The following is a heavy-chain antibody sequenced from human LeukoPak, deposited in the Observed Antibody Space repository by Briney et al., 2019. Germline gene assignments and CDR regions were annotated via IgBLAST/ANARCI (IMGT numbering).Heavy chain of an antibody. CDR1: GFTFSDYY. Sequence: GGSLRLSCAASGFTFSDYYMTRIRQAPGKGLEWVSYIGSSISHTNYADSVKGRFTISRDNAKNSLYLQMNSLRAEDTAVYYCALRRSSWSFDYWGQGTLVTVSS. D-gene: IGHD6-13*01. J-gene: IGHJ4*02. V-gene: IGHV3-11*06. CDR2: IGSSISHT. CDR3: ALRRSSWSFDY.